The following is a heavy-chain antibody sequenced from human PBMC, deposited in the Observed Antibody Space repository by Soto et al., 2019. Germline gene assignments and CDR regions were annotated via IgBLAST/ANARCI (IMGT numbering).Heavy chain of an antibody. D-gene: IGHD2-2*01. Sequence: SETLSLTCTVSGGSISSGGYYWSWIRQHPGKGLEWIGYIYYSGSTYYNPSLKSRVTISVDTSKNQFSLKLSSVTAADTAVYYLWGGGGGCTSASCYFAWGQGTLVTVSS. CDR3: WGGGGGCTSASCYFA. V-gene: IGHV4-31*03. CDR1: GGSISSGGYY. J-gene: IGHJ5*02. CDR2: IYYSGST.